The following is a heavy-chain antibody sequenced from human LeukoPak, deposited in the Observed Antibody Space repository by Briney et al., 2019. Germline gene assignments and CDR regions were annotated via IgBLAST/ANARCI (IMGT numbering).Heavy chain of an antibody. CDR1: GGSISSSSYY. Sequence: PSETLSLTCTVSGGSISSSSYYWGWIRQPPGKGLEWIGSIYYSGSTYYNPSLKSRVTISVDTSKNQFSLKLSSVTAADTAVYYCARGGYSHGYILFNYWGQATLAIVSS. CDR2: IYYSGST. V-gene: IGHV4-39*01. D-gene: IGHD5-18*01. CDR3: ARGGYSHGYILFNY. J-gene: IGHJ4*02.